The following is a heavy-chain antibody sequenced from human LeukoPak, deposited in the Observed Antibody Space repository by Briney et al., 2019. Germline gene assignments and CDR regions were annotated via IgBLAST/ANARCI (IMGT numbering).Heavy chain of an antibody. D-gene: IGHD5-24*01. CDR3: VRGEPRRDWRRLDY. CDR2: IYPGDSGT. CDR1: GYSFSNYW. Sequence: GESLKISCTGSGYSFSNYWIDWVRQMPGKGLEWMGIIYPGDSGTRYSPSFQGQVTISADRSITTAYLQWNSLKASDTAMYYCVRGEPRRDWRRLDYWGQGTLVTVSS. J-gene: IGHJ4*02. V-gene: IGHV5-51*01.